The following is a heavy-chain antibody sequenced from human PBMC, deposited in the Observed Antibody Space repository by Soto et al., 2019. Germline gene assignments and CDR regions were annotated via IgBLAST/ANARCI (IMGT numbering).Heavy chain of an antibody. D-gene: IGHD5-12*01. Sequence: EVQLLESGGGLVQPGGSLRLSCAASGFTFSSYAMSWVRQAPGQGLEWVSAISGSGGTTYYADSVKGRFTISRDSSENTLYRQMSCLSAEDTAVYYCAKDRGYSGYDNWFDSWGQGTLVTVSS. CDR2: ISGSGGTT. CDR3: AKDRGYSGYDNWFDS. J-gene: IGHJ5*01. V-gene: IGHV3-23*01. CDR1: GFTFSSYA.